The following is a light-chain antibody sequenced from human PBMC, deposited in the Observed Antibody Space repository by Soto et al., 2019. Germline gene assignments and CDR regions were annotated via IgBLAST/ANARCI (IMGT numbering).Light chain of an antibody. CDR1: QDVRSW. CDR2: FAS. J-gene: IGKJ2*03. V-gene: IGKV1-5*01. Sequence: DIPLTQSPSILSASVGDTVTITCRASQDVRSWLAWYQQKPGKAPKLLIYFASKLESGVSSRFSGSGSGTEYTLTISSLQPDDFATYYCQQYSHSLYSFGQGTKLEIK. CDR3: QQYSHSLYS.